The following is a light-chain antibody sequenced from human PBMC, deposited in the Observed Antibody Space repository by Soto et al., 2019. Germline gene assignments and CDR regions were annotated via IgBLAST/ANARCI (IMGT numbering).Light chain of an antibody. CDR3: QTWGTGPWV. CDR1: SGHSSYA. Sequence: QPVLTQSPSASASLGASVKLTCTLSSGHSSYAIAWHQQQPEKGPRYLMKLNSDGSHSKGDGIPDRFSGSSSGAERYLTISSLQSEDEAYYYCQTWGTGPWVFGGGTKLTV. V-gene: IGLV4-69*01. CDR2: LNSDGSH. J-gene: IGLJ3*02.